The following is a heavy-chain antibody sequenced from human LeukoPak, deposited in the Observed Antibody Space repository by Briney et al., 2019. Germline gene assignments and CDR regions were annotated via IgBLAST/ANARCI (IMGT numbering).Heavy chain of an antibody. V-gene: IGHV1-69*13. CDR1: GGTFSSYA. CDR3: ARDCSSTSCYAGPPN. Sequence: ASEKVSCKASGGTFSSYAISWVRQAPGQGLEWMGGIIPIFGTAHYAQKFQGRVTITADESTSTAYMELSSLRSEDTAVYYCARDCSSTSCYAGPPNWDQGTLVTVSS. D-gene: IGHD2-2*01. CDR2: IIPIFGTA. J-gene: IGHJ4*02.